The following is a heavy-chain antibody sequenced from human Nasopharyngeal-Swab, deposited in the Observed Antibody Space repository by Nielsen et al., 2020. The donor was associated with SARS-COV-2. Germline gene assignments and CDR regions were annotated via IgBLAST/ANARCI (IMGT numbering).Heavy chain of an antibody. CDR3: ARKGEYSSTWGAFDM. Sequence: GESLKISCATSGFTFDDYAMHWVRQVPGKGLEWVSRINWNGGGTGYADSVKGRFTISRDNAKNSLYLQMNSLRGEDTALYYCARKGEYSSTWGAFDMWGQGTMVTVSS. CDR1: GFTFDDYA. D-gene: IGHD6-13*01. V-gene: IGHV3-20*04. J-gene: IGHJ3*02. CDR2: INWNGGGT.